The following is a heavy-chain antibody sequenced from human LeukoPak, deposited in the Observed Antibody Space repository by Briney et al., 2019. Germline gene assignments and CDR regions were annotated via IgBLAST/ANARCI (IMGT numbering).Heavy chain of an antibody. Sequence: SETLSLTCTVSGGSIGSGGYYWSWIRQPPGKGLEWIGYIYQSGSTYYNPSLKSRVTISVDRSKNQFSLKLSSVTAADTAVYYCARDVRYCSKSGCYGKYWGQGTRVTVSS. D-gene: IGHD2-2*01. V-gene: IGHV4-30-2*01. CDR3: ARDVRYCSKSGCYGKY. J-gene: IGHJ4*02. CDR1: GGSIGSGGYY. CDR2: IYQSGST.